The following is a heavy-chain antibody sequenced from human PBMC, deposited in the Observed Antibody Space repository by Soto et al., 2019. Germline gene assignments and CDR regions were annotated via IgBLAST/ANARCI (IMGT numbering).Heavy chain of an antibody. CDR3: AGGYCSSTSCPHYYGMDV. CDR2: IYYSGST. D-gene: IGHD2-2*01. V-gene: IGHV4-31*03. Sequence: QVQLQESGPGLVKPSQTLSLTCTVSGGSISSGGYYWSWIRQHPGKGLEWMGYIYYSGSTYYNPALKSRVTIAVDTSKNHFSLKLSSVTAADTAVYYCAGGYCSSTSCPHYYGMDVWGQGTTVTVSS. J-gene: IGHJ6*02. CDR1: GGSISSGGYY.